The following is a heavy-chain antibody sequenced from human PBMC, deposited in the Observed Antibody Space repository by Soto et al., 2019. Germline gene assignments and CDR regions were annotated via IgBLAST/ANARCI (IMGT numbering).Heavy chain of an antibody. CDR3: ARDKDSGAYSGYPHRGANYYGMDV. V-gene: IGHV6-1*01. CDR1: GDSVSSQSVA. D-gene: IGHD3-10*01. CDR2: TYYRSKWYN. J-gene: IGHJ6*02. Sequence: SQTLSLTCAISGDSVSSQSVAWNWIRQSPSRGLEWLGRTYYRSKWYNDYALSVKSRMTINSDTSKNQFSLQLYSVTPEDTAVYYCARDKDSGAYSGYPHRGANYYGMDVWGQGTTVTVSS.